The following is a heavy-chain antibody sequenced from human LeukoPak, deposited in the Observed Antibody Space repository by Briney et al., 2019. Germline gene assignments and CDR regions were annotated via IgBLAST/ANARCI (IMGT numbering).Heavy chain of an antibody. Sequence: GGSLRLSCAASGFIFSSYWMHWVRQAPGKGLVWVSRIRTDGTITTYADSVKGRFSISRDNAKNTLYLQVNSLRVEDTAVYYCAREGTGSYMDVWGKGTTVTVSS. J-gene: IGHJ6*03. CDR3: AREGTGSYMDV. V-gene: IGHV3-74*01. D-gene: IGHD1/OR15-1a*01. CDR2: IRTDGTIT. CDR1: GFIFSSYW.